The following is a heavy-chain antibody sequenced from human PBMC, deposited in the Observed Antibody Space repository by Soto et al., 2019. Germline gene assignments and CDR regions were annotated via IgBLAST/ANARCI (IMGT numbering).Heavy chain of an antibody. CDR1: GGSISSYY. CDR2: IYTSGST. CDR3: AREGGGFWSGYGMDV. V-gene: IGHV4-4*07. D-gene: IGHD3-3*01. Sequence: PSETLSLTCTVSGGSISSYYWSWIRQPAGKGLERIGRIYTSGSTNYNPSLKSRVTMSVDTSKSQFSLRLSSVTAADTAVYYCAREGGGFWSGYGMDVWGQGTTVTVSS. J-gene: IGHJ6*02.